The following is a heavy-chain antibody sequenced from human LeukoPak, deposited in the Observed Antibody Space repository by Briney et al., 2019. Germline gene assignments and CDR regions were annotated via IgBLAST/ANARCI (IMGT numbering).Heavy chain of an antibody. D-gene: IGHD2-21*02. Sequence: GGSLRLSCAASKFTVSSTYMSWVRQAPGKGLEWVSVLYTTGRTEYAGSVKGRFTISRDNSKNTLYLQMNSLRAEDTAVYYCAKDHRAYCGGDCVDFDYWGQGTLVTVSS. CDR3: AKDHRAYCGGDCVDFDY. J-gene: IGHJ4*02. CDR1: KFTVSSTY. V-gene: IGHV3-66*03. CDR2: LYTTGRT.